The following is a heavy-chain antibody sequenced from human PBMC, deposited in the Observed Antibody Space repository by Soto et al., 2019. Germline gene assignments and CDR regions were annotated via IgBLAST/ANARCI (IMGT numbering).Heavy chain of an antibody. D-gene: IGHD3-16*01. V-gene: IGHV2-5*02. CDR1: GFSLSTSGVG. Sequence: QITLKESGHTLVKPTQTLTLTCTFSGFSLSTSGVGVGWIRQPPGKALEWLALIYWDDDKRYSPSLKSRLTITKDTSKNQVVLTITNMDPVDTATYYCARTVWLSLGMDVWGQGTTVTVSS. CDR3: ARTVWLSLGMDV. J-gene: IGHJ6*02. CDR2: IYWDDDK.